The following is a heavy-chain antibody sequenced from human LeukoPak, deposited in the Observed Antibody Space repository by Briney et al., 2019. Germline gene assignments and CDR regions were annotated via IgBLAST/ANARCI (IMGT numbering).Heavy chain of an antibody. J-gene: IGHJ4*02. Sequence: GSLRLSCAASGFTFSSYSMNWVRQPPGKGLEWIGSIYYSGSTYYNPSLKSRVTISVDTSKNQFSLKLSSVTAADTAVYYCARQPRAGSGWYEPFDYWGQGTLVTVSS. CDR3: ARQPRAGSGWYEPFDY. CDR1: GFTFSSYSMN. D-gene: IGHD6-19*01. CDR2: IYYSGST. V-gene: IGHV4-39*01.